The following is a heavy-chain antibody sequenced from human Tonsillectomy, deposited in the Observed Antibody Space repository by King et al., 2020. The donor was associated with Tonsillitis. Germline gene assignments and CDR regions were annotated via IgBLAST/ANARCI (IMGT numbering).Heavy chain of an antibody. D-gene: IGHD4-17*01. J-gene: IGHJ3*01. CDR3: ARGVYMTTVPIDDAFDV. CDR1: GYTFINYG. CDR2: ISAYNGNT. Sequence: QLVQSGAEVKKPGASVTVSCKPSGYTFINYGISWVRQAPGQGLEWMGWISAYNGNTNYAQKLQGRVTMTTDTSTSTAYMELRSLSSDDTAVYYCARGVYMTTVPIDDAFDVWGPGTMVIVSS. V-gene: IGHV1-18*01.